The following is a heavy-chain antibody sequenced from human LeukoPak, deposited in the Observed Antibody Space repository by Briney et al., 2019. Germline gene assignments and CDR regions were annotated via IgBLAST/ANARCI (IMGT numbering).Heavy chain of an antibody. Sequence: GGSLRLSCAASGFTFSSYGMHWVRQAPGKGLEWVAVIWYGGSNKYYADSVKGRFTISRDNSKNTLYLQMNSLRAEDTAVYYCAKEGSSSSWSHDAFDIWGQGTMVTVSS. V-gene: IGHV3-30*02. CDR2: IWYGGSNK. J-gene: IGHJ3*02. CDR3: AKEGSSSSWSHDAFDI. D-gene: IGHD6-13*01. CDR1: GFTFSSYG.